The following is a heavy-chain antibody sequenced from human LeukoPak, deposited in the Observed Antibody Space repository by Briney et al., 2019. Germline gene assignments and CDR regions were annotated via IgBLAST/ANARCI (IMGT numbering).Heavy chain of an antibody. CDR1: GYTFTSYA. V-gene: IGHV1-3*01. J-gene: IGHJ6*03. CDR3: ARIKYYYGSGSYYYFGVDYYYYYMDV. D-gene: IGHD3-10*01. CDR2: INAGNGNT. Sequence: ASVKVSCKASGYTFTSYAMHWVRQAPGQRLEWMGWINAGNGNTKYSQEFQGRVTITRDTSASTAYMELSSLRSDDTAVYYCARIKYYYGSGSYYYFGVDYYYYYMDVWGKGTTVTISS.